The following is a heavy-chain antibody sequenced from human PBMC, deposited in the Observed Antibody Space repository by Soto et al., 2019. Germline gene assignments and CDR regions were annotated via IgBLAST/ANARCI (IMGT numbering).Heavy chain of an antibody. D-gene: IGHD2-21*01. CDR2: MYSGGET. J-gene: IGHJ6*04. Sequence: EVQLVESGGGLVQPGGSLRLSSVASGFTVSNNYMTWVRQAPGKGLEWVSNMYSGGETFYTDAVNGRFTISRDSSTNTLYLQMDSVRDEDTAVYYFARDQGVNCAWGKGPTVPDSS. CDR3: ARDQGVNCA. CDR1: GFTVSNNY. V-gene: IGHV3-66*01.